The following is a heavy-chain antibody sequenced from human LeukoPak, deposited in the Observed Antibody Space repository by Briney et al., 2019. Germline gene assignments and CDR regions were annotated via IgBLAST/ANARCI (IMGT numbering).Heavy chain of an antibody. CDR2: IYYSGST. CDR3: ASSDSSGSSY. Sequence: SETLSLTCTVSGGSISSSSYYWGWLRQPPGKGLEWIGSIYYSGSTYYNPSPKSRVTISVDTSKNQFSLKLSSVTAADTAVYYCASSDSSGSSYWGQGTLVTVSS. J-gene: IGHJ4*02. V-gene: IGHV4-39*07. D-gene: IGHD6-19*01. CDR1: GGSISSSSYY.